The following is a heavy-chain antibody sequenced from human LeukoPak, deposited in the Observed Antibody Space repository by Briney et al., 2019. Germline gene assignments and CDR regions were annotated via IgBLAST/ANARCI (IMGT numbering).Heavy chain of an antibody. D-gene: IGHD3-10*01. J-gene: IGHJ4*02. CDR2: INHSGST. Sequence: PSETLSLTCAVYGGSFSGYYWSWIRQPPGKGLEWIGEINHSGSTNYNPSLKSRVTISVDTSKNQFSLKLSSVTAADTAVYYCARGGTTYYYGSGSYYNALASYWGQGTLVTVSS. CDR3: ARGGTTYYYGSGSYYNALASY. V-gene: IGHV4-34*01. CDR1: GGSFSGYY.